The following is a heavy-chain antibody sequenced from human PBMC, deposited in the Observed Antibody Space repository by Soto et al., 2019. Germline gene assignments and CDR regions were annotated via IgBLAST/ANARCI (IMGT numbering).Heavy chain of an antibody. V-gene: IGHV3-30*18. D-gene: IGHD4-4*01. CDR3: AKDLLRARQYYYGMDV. CDR2: ISYDGSNK. J-gene: IGHJ6*02. Sequence: QVQLVESGGGVVQPGRSLRLSCAASGFTFSSYGMHWVRQAPGKGLEWVAVISYDGSNKYYADSVKGRFTISRDNSKNXLNLQMNSLRAEDTAVYYCAKDLLRARQYYYGMDVWGQGTTVTVSS. CDR1: GFTFSSYG.